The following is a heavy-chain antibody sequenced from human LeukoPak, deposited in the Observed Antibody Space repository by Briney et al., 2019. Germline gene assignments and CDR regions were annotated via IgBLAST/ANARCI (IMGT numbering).Heavy chain of an antibody. Sequence: GGSLRLSCAASGFTFSSYAMNWVRQAPGKGLEWVSTISETGRSTYYADSVKGQFTISRDNSKNTLYLQMNSLRAEDTAVYYCAKDRGYSYGISEYWGQGTLVTVSS. V-gene: IGHV3-23*01. CDR1: GFTFSSYA. J-gene: IGHJ4*02. D-gene: IGHD5-18*01. CDR3: AKDRGYSYGISEY. CDR2: ISETGRST.